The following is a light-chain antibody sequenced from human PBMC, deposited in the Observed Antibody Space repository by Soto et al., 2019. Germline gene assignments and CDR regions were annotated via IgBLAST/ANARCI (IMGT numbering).Light chain of an antibody. J-gene: IGKJ4*01. V-gene: IGKV3-20*01. Sequence: EIVLTLSSATSSWSQGESASVSCRARQSVNNNYLAWYQQKPGQAPRLLIYGASSRATGIPDRFSGRGSGTDFALTIFSQEAEDFAVYFCQQDCSSHRTFGGGTKVDI. CDR3: QQDCSSHRT. CDR1: QSVNNNY. CDR2: GAS.